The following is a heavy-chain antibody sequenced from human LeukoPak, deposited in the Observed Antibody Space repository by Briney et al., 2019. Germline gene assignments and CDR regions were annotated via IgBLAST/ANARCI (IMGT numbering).Heavy chain of an antibody. CDR2: IRADGSST. D-gene: IGHD6-19*01. CDR3: ARDEWGGIAVAGSQGGY. V-gene: IGHV3-74*01. CDR1: GFTFSEYW. Sequence: GGSLRLSCAASGFTFSEYWMHWVRQAPGKGLVWVSRIRADGSSTSYADSVKGRFTISRDNAKNTLYLQMNSLGAEDTAVYYCARDEWGGIAVAGSQGGYWGQGILVTVSS. J-gene: IGHJ4*02.